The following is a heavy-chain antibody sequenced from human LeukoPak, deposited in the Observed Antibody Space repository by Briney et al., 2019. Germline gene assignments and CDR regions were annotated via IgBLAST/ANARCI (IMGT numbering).Heavy chain of an antibody. J-gene: IGHJ4*02. CDR1: GFTYTTST. CDR3: AAASDNWNYSGYDY. CDR2: IVVGSGNT. Sequence: TSVKVSCKASGFTYTTSTMHWVRQARGHRLEWIGWIVVGSGNTNYAQKFQERVTITRDMSTSTAYMELSSLRSEDTAVYYCAAASDNWNYSGYDYWGQGTWSPSPQ. V-gene: IGHV1-58*02. D-gene: IGHD1-7*01.